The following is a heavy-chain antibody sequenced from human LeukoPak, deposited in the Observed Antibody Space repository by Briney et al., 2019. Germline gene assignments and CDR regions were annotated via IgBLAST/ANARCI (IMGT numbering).Heavy chain of an antibody. CDR2: INHSGST. Sequence: SETLSLACAVYGGSFSGYYWSWIRQPPGRGLEWIGEINHSGSTNYNASLKSRVTISVDTYKNKFSLTLSSVTAADTAVYYCARDLYRYDSSGYDAFDIWGQGTMVTVSS. V-gene: IGHV4-34*01. J-gene: IGHJ3*02. CDR3: ARDLYRYDSSGYDAFDI. CDR1: GGSFSGYY. D-gene: IGHD3-22*01.